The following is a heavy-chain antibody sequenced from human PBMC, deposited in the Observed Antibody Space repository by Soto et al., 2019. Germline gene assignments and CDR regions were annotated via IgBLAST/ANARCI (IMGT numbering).Heavy chain of an antibody. CDR1: GYTFTSYA. D-gene: IGHD2-2*01. CDR3: ARPGGIVVVPAAPYYYYGMDV. J-gene: IGHJ6*02. V-gene: IGHV1-3*01. CDR2: INAGNGNT. Sequence: ASVKVSCKASGYTFTSYAMHWLRQSPGQRLEWMGWINAGNGNTKYSQKFQGRVTITRDTSASTAYMELSSLRSEDTAVYYCARPGGIVVVPAAPYYYYGMDVWGQGTTVTVSS.